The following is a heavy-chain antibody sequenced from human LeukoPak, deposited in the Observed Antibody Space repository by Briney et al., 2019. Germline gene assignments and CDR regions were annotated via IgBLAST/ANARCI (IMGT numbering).Heavy chain of an antibody. CDR3: AREYYGDYEYYYYGMDV. V-gene: IGHV3-21*01. CDR1: GFTFSSYS. CDR2: ISSSSTYI. Sequence: GGSLRLSCAASGFTFSSYSMNWVRRAPGKGLEWVSFISSSSTYIHYADSVKGRFTISRDSAKNSVYLQMNSLRAEDTAVYYCAREYYGDYEYYYYGMDVWGQGTTVTVSS. J-gene: IGHJ6*02. D-gene: IGHD4-17*01.